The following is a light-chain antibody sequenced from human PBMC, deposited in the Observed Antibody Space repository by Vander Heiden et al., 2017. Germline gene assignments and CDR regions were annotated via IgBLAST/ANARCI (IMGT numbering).Light chain of an antibody. V-gene: IGLV3-19*01. J-gene: IGLJ3*02. CDR2: GKN. CDR3: NCRDSSGNHLSWV. Sequence: KPGQPPGLVLYGKNNRPSGLPARFSCSSSGNTASLTITGAQAEDEADYYCNCRDSSGNHLSWVFGGGTKLTAL.